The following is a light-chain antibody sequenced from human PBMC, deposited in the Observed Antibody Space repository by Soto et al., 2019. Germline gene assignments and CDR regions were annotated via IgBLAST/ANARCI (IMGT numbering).Light chain of an antibody. CDR2: SNN. CDR1: SSNIGSNT. V-gene: IGLV1-44*01. J-gene: IGLJ1*01. CDR3: AAWDDSLNGPLYV. Sequence: QSVLTQPPSAPGTPGQRVTISCSGSSSNIGSNTVNWYQQLPGTAPKLLIYSNNQRPSGVPDRFSGSKSGTSASLAISGLQSEDEADYYCAAWDDSLNGPLYVFGTGTKVTVL.